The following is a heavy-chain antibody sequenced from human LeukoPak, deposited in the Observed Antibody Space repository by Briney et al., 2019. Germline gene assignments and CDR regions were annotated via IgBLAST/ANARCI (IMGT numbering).Heavy chain of an antibody. CDR1: GGTFSSYA. J-gene: IGHJ3*02. D-gene: IGHD5-24*01. V-gene: IGHV1-69*04. Sequence: ASVKVSCKASGGTFSSYAISWVRQAPGQGLEWMGRIIPILGIANYAQKLQGRVTMTTDTSTSTAYMELRSLRSDDTAVYYCARDAILEDAMASAFDIWGQGTMVTVSS. CDR2: IIPILGIA. CDR3: ARDAILEDAMASAFDI.